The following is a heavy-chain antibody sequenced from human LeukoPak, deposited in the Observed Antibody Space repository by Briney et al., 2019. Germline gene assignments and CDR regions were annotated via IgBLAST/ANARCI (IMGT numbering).Heavy chain of an antibody. J-gene: IGHJ4*02. CDR2: IRQDGSEK. CDR1: GFTFSNYW. CDR3: ARGRGTSSMHPRSSRLDY. D-gene: IGHD3-16*01. Sequence: GGSLRLSCVASGFTFSNYWMSWVRQAPEKGLEWVANIRQDGSEKYYVDSVTGRFTISRDTAKNSLSLQMSSLRADDTAVYYCARGRGTSSMHPRSSRLDYWGQGTLVTVSS. V-gene: IGHV3-7*01.